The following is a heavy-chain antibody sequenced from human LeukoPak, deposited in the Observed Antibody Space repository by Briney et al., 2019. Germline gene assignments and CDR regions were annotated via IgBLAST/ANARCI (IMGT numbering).Heavy chain of an antibody. CDR3: ARDSGSYQSFDY. D-gene: IGHD1-26*01. V-gene: IGHV3-48*04. CDR1: GFTFSSYS. Sequence: PGGSLRLSCAASGFTFSSYSMNWVRQAPGKGLEWVSYISSSGSTIYYADSVKGRFTISRDNAKNSLYLQMNSLRAEDTAVYYCARDSGSYQSFDYWGQGTLVTVSS. J-gene: IGHJ4*02. CDR2: ISSSGSTI.